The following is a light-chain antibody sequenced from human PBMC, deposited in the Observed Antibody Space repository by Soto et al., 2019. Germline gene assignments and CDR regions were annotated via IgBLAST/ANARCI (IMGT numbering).Light chain of an antibody. CDR3: QQSYRTLRT. CDR2: GAS. CDR1: QRISSY. Sequence: DIQMTQSPSSLSASVGDRVTITCRASQRISSYLNLYQQKPGEAPRLLMYGASSMQSGVPSRFSGSRSGKDFSLTISILHPEDFATYYCQQSYRTLRTFGQGTKVEIK. J-gene: IGKJ1*01. V-gene: IGKV1-39*01.